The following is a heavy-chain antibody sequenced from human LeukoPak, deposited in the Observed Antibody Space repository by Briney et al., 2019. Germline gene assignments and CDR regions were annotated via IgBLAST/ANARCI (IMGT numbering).Heavy chain of an antibody. D-gene: IGHD5-12*01. CDR1: GYTFTIYD. CDR3: ARAPPYGGYTEIDY. CDR2: MSPGSGYT. V-gene: IGHV1-8*01. Sequence: GASVKVSCKASGYTFTIYDINWVRQAPGQGREWMGWMSPGSGYTGYAQTFQGRVTMTRDTSTSTVYMELSSVRSEDTAVYYCARAPPYGGYTEIDYWGQGTLVTVSS. J-gene: IGHJ4*02.